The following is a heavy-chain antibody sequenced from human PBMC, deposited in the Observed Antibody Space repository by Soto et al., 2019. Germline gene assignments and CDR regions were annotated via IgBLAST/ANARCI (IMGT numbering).Heavy chain of an antibody. D-gene: IGHD2-2*01. CDR1: GVTFNTYA. CDR2: ISGGDGGA. Sequence: PGGSLRLSCAASGVTFNTYAMNWVRRAPGKGLEWVSTISGGDGGAYYADSAKGRFTISRDNSENTLYLQMNSLRAEDTAVYYCAKDLAEVPAAMDSWGQGNLVTVSS. J-gene: IGHJ4*02. V-gene: IGHV3-23*01. CDR3: AKDLAEVPAAMDS.